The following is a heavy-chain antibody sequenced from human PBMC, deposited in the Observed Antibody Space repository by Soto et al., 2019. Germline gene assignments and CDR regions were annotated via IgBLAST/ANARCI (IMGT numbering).Heavy chain of an antibody. D-gene: IGHD2-2*01. J-gene: IGHJ6*02. Sequence: PGGSLRLSCEASGFTFSNFGMNWVRQAPGKGLEWVARIWYDGSSKYYVDSVKGRFTISRDNSKETVYLQMNSLRAEDTAVYYCARLPIVVVPAATRHYYYYGMDVWGQGTTVTVSS. V-gene: IGHV3-33*01. CDR1: GFTFSNFG. CDR3: ARLPIVVVPAATRHYYYYGMDV. CDR2: IWYDGSSK.